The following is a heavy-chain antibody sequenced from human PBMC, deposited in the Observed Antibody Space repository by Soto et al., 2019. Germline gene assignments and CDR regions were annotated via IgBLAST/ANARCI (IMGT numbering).Heavy chain of an antibody. CDR2: IYYIWST. CDR3: SRARRDGYNHYFDY. Sequence: QVQLQESGPGLVKPSETLSLMCTFSGGSISSYYWSWIRQPPGKGLEWIVYIYYIWSTNYNPSLKSRVTIAVDTSKNQFSLKLSSVPAADTAVYYCSRARRDGYNHYFDYWVQGTLVTVSS. CDR1: GGSISSYY. J-gene: IGHJ4*02. D-gene: IGHD5-12*01. V-gene: IGHV4-59*01.